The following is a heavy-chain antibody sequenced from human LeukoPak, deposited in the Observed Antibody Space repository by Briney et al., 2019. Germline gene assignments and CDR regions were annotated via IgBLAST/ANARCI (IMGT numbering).Heavy chain of an antibody. CDR2: INCNSAGT. Sequence: GASVKVSCKASGYTFTSYYIHWVRQAPGQGLEWVGRINCNSAGTNYAQKFRGRVTMTRDTSISTVYMELSSLRSDDTAVYYCAVQTIVANTKGDAFDIWGQGTMVTVSS. V-gene: IGHV1-2*06. CDR3: AVQTIVANTKGDAFDI. D-gene: IGHD5-12*01. J-gene: IGHJ3*02. CDR1: GYTFTSYY.